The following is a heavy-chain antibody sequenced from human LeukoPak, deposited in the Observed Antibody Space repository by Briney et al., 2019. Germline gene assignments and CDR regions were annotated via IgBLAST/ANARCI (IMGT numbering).Heavy chain of an antibody. CDR2: FDPEDGET. D-gene: IGHD3-10*01. CDR1: GYTLTELS. V-gene: IGHV1-24*01. CDR3: ATTGSGNYYYYYMDV. J-gene: IGHJ6*03. Sequence: GASVKVSCKVSGYTLTELSMHWVRQAPRKGLEWMGGFDPEDGETIYAQKFQGRVTMTEATSTDTAYMELSSLRSEDTAVYYCATTGSGNYYYYYMDVWGKGTTVTVSS.